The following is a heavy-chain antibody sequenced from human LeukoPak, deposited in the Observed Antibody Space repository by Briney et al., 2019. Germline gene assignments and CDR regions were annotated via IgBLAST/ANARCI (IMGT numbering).Heavy chain of an antibody. CDR2: IIPILGIT. D-gene: IGHD2-8*01. CDR3: AREGCTNGVCRGFDY. Sequence: SVKVSCKASGGTFSTYTINWVRQAPGQGLEWMGRIIPILGITKYAQKFQGRVTITADKSTSTAYMELSSLRSEDTAVYYCAREGCTNGVCRGFDYWGQGTLVTVSS. J-gene: IGHJ4*02. CDR1: GGTFSTYT. V-gene: IGHV1-69*04.